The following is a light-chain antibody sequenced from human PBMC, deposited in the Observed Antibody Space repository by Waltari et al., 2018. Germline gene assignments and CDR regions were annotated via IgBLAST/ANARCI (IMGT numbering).Light chain of an antibody. Sequence: IVLPQSPGTLSLSPGERATLSCWASQSVGKYLAWYQQKPGQAPRLLIYHTSNRATGIPDRFSGSGSGTDFSLTISRLEPEDFAVYYCQHYVRLPATFGQGTKVEIK. CDR2: HTS. J-gene: IGKJ1*01. V-gene: IGKV3-20*01. CDR3: QHYVRLPAT. CDR1: QSVGKY.